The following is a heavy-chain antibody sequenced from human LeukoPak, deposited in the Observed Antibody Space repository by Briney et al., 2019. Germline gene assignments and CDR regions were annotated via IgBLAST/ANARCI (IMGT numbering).Heavy chain of an antibody. V-gene: IGHV4-34*01. D-gene: IGHD5-12*01. Sequence: SETLSLTCAVYGGSFSGYYWSWIRQPPGKGLEWIGEINNSGSTNYNPSLKSRVTISVDTSKNQFSLKLSSVTAADTAVYYCARGRYSGDFDYWGQGTLVTVSS. CDR3: ARGRYSGDFDY. J-gene: IGHJ4*02. CDR2: INNSGST. CDR1: GGSFSGYY.